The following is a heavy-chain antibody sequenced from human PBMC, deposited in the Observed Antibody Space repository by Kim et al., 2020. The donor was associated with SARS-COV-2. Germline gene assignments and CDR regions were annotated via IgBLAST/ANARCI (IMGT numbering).Heavy chain of an antibody. CDR3: ARDGGYCERTVY. V-gene: IGHV7-4-1*02. Sequence: ASVKVSCKASGYTFTSYAVNWVRQARGQGLEWMGWINANNGNPTYAQGFKGRFIFSLDTSVSTAYLQISSLRAEDTAVYYCARDGGYCERTVYWGQGTLVSVPS. D-gene: IGHD3-22*01. J-gene: IGHJ4*02. CDR2: INANNGNP. CDR1: GYTFTSYA.